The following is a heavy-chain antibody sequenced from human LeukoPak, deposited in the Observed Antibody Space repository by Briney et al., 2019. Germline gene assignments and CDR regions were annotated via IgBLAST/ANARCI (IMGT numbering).Heavy chain of an antibody. D-gene: IGHD2-21*02. Sequence: APVKVSCKASGYTFTGYYMHWVRQAPGQGLDWMGWINPNSGGTNYAQKFQGRVTMTRDTSISTAYMELSRLRSDDTAVYYCARSVGVVVTGRRLDAFDIWGQGTMVTVSS. CDR2: INPNSGGT. CDR1: GYTFTGYY. V-gene: IGHV1-2*02. J-gene: IGHJ3*02. CDR3: ARSVGVVVTGRRLDAFDI.